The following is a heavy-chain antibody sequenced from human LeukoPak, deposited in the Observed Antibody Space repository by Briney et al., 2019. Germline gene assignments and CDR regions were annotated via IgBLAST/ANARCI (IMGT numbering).Heavy chain of an antibody. Sequence: SETLSLTCTVSGYSISSGYYWGWIRQPPGKGLEWIGSIYHSGSTYYNPSLKSRVTISVDTSKNQFSLKLSSVTAADTAVYYCYIVVVPAAILYYFDYWGQGTRVTVSS. V-gene: IGHV4-38-2*02. CDR3: YIVVVPAAILYYFDY. D-gene: IGHD2-2*01. CDR2: IYHSGST. CDR1: GYSISSGYY. J-gene: IGHJ4*02.